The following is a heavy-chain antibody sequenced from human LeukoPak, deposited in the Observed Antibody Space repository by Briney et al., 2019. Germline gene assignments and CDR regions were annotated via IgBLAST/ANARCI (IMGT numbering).Heavy chain of an antibody. CDR3: ARDTRDAFDI. Sequence: PSETLSITCTVSGGSISGFYWNWIRQPPGKGLEWIGYVYYSGNTNYNPSLKSRVTISLDTSKNQFSLKLRSVTAADTAVYYCARDTRDAFDIWGQGTMVTVSS. CDR1: GGSISGFY. J-gene: IGHJ3*02. V-gene: IGHV4-59*01. CDR2: VYYSGNT.